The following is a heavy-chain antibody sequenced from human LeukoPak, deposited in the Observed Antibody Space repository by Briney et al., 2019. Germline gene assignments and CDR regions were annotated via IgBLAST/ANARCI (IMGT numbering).Heavy chain of an antibody. CDR3: ASSYYDILTGYWAFDY. J-gene: IGHJ4*02. D-gene: IGHD3-9*01. Sequence: PSETLSLTCAVYGGSFSGYYWSWIRQPPGKGLEWIGEINHSGSTNYNPSLKSRVTMSVDTSKNQFSLKLSSVTAADTAVYYCASSYYDILTGYWAFDYWGQGTLVTVSS. V-gene: IGHV4-34*01. CDR2: INHSGST. CDR1: GGSFSGYY.